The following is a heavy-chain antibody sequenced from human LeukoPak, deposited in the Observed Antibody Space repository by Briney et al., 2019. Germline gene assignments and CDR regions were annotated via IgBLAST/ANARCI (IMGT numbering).Heavy chain of an antibody. V-gene: IGHV4-38-2*01. Sequence: SETLSLTCAVSGYSISSGYYWGWIRQPPGKGLKGIGRIYHSWSTYYNPSLKSRVPISVDTSKNQFSLKLSSVTPADTAVYYCARHEYDFWSGPFDYWGQGTLVTVSS. D-gene: IGHD3-3*01. CDR3: ARHEYDFWSGPFDY. CDR2: IYHSWST. CDR1: GYSISSGYY. J-gene: IGHJ4*02.